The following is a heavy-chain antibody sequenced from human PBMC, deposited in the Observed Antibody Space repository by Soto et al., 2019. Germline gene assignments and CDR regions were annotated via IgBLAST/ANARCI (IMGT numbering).Heavy chain of an antibody. J-gene: IGHJ3*02. D-gene: IGHD3-3*01. V-gene: IGHV3-33*08. CDR2: TDGRKA. CDR3: ARESARDVEGFDI. CDR1: EFTFSSHE. Sequence: QVQLVESGGGVVQPGRTLRLSCAASEFTFSSHEMHWVRQAPGKGLERVAGTDGRKARHADSVKGRFTISRDNSKNTLYLQMDSLSVEDTAVYYCARESARDVEGFDIWGQGTLVTVSS.